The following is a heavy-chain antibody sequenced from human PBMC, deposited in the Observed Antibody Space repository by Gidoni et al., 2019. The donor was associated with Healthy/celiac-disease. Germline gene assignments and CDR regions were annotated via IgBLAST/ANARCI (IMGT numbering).Heavy chain of an antibody. Sequence: QVQLVESGGGLVKPGGSLRLSCAASGFTFSDSYMSWIRQAPGKGLEWVSYISSSSSYTNYADSVKGRFTISRDNAKNSLYLQMNSLRAEDTAVYYCARVSYSSSWYDGKLFDYWGQGTLVTVSS. J-gene: IGHJ4*02. CDR2: ISSSSSYT. CDR3: ARVSYSSSWYDGKLFDY. V-gene: IGHV3-11*06. CDR1: GFTFSDSY. D-gene: IGHD6-13*01.